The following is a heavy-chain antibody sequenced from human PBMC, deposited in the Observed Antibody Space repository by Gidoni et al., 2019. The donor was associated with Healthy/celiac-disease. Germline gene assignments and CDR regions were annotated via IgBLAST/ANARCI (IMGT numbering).Heavy chain of an antibody. D-gene: IGHD2-21*01. CDR1: GYSFTSYW. CDR3: ARGVRQGLGDDAFDI. V-gene: IGHV5-51*01. J-gene: IGHJ3*02. Sequence: EVQLVQSGAEVKKPGESLKISCKGSGYSFTSYWIGWVRQMPGKGLEWMGIIYPGYSDTRYSPAFQGQVTIPADKSNSTAYLQWSSLKASDTAMYYWARGVRQGLGDDAFDIWGQGTMVTVSS. CDR2: IYPGYSDT.